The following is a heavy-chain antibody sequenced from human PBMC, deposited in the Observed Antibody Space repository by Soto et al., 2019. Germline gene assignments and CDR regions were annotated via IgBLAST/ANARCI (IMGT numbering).Heavy chain of an antibody. CDR3: ARGGGLGFGGLGDHTGGWFDP. CDR2: IYYSGST. Sequence: SETLSLTCTVSGGSISSGDYYWSWIRQPPGKGLEWIGYIYYSGSTYYNPSLKSRVTISVDTSKNQFSLKLSSVTAADTAVYYCARGGGLGFGGLGDHTGGWFDPWGQGTLVTVSS. D-gene: IGHD3-10*01. J-gene: IGHJ5*02. V-gene: IGHV4-30-4*01. CDR1: GGSISSGDYY.